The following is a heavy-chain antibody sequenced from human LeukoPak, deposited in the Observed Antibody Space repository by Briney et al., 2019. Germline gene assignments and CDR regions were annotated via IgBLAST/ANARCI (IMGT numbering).Heavy chain of an antibody. CDR3: ARDRAGTKQTH. J-gene: IGHJ4*02. CDR1: GFTFSTYW. Sequence: GGSLRLSCAASGFTFSTYWMHSVRQAPGKGLVWVSRINSDGSTTSYADSVKGRFTISRDNAKNTLYLQMNSLRVEDTAVYYCARDRAGTKQTHWGQGTLVTVSS. CDR2: INSDGSTT. D-gene: IGHD1-14*01. V-gene: IGHV3-74*01.